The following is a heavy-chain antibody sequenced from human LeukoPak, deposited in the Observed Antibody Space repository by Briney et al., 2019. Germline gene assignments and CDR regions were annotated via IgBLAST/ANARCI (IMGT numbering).Heavy chain of an antibody. J-gene: IGHJ4*02. CDR1: GGSISSYY. CDR2: IYTSGST. CDR3: AKSNKYSSSWYDYFDY. Sequence: PSETLSLTCTVSGGSISSYYWSWIRQPAGKGLEWIGRIYTSGSTNYNPSLKSRVTISVDKSKNQFSLKLSSVTAADTAVYYCAKSNKYSSSWYDYFDYWGQGTLVTVSS. V-gene: IGHV4-4*07. D-gene: IGHD6-13*01.